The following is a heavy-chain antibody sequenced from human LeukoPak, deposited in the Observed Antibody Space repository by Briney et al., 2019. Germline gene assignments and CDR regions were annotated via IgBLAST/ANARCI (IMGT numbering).Heavy chain of an antibody. CDR1: GFTFSNYW. J-gene: IGHJ6*02. V-gene: IGHV3-7*03. Sequence: GGSLRLSCTASGFTFSNYWMTWVRQAPGKGLEWVANINRDGSERYYVDSVKGRFTISRDDAKSSLYLQMNSLRAEDTAVYYCARRNAMDVWGQGTTVIVFS. CDR2: INRDGSER. CDR3: ARRNAMDV.